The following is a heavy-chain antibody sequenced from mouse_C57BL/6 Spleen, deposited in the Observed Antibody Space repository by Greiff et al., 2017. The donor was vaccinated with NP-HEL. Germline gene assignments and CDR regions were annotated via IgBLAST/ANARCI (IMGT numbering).Heavy chain of an antibody. Sequence: QVQLQQPGAELVRPGSSVKLSCKASGYTFTNYWMHWVKQRPIQGLEWIGNIDPSDSETHYNQKFKDKATLTVDKSSSTAYMQLSSLTSEDSAVYYCARDYSNYLYYFDYWGQGTTLTVSS. J-gene: IGHJ2*01. V-gene: IGHV1-52*01. CDR3: ARDYSNYLYYFDY. D-gene: IGHD2-5*01. CDR2: IDPSDSET. CDR1: GYTFTNYW.